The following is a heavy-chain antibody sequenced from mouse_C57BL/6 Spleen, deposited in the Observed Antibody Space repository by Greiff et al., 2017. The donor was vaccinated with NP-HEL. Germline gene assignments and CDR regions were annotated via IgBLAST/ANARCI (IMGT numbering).Heavy chain of an antibody. Sequence: VQLQQSGAELVRPGASVTLSCKASGYTFTDYEMHWVKQTPVHGLEWIGAIDPETGGTAYNQKFKGKAILTADKSSSTAYMELRSLTSEDSAVYYCTRGTRPEAMDYWGQGTSVTVSS. J-gene: IGHJ4*01. V-gene: IGHV1-15*01. D-gene: IGHD3-3*01. CDR2: IDPETGGT. CDR3: TRGTRPEAMDY. CDR1: GYTFTDYE.